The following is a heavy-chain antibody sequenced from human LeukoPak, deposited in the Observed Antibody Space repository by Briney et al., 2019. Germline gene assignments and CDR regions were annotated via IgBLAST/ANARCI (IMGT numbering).Heavy chain of an antibody. Sequence: PGGSLRLSCAASGFTFSSYGMHWVRQAPGKGLEWVAFIRYDGSNKYYADSVKGRFTISRDNSKNTLYLQMNSLRAEDTAVYYCARGSGSSDWLVDYWGQGTLVTVSS. CDR2: IRYDGSNK. CDR1: GFTFSSYG. J-gene: IGHJ4*02. D-gene: IGHD6-13*01. V-gene: IGHV3-30*02. CDR3: ARGSGSSDWLVDY.